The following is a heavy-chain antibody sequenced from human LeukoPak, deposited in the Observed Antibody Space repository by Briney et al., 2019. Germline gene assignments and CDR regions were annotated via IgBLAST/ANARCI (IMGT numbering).Heavy chain of an antibody. CDR2: INPNSGNT. V-gene: IGHV1-8*02. CDR3: ARGGVQWLAGDY. D-gene: IGHD6-19*01. J-gene: IGHJ4*02. CDR1: GYTFTDYY. Sequence: ASVKVSCKASGYTFTDYYMHWVRQAPGQGLEWMGWINPNSGNTGYAQKFQGRVTMTRNTSISTAYMELSSLRSEDTAVYYCARGGVQWLAGDYWGQGTLVTVSS.